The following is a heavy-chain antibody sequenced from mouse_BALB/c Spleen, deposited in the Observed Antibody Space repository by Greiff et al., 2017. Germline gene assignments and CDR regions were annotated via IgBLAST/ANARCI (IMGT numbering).Heavy chain of an antibody. CDR2: INPSTGYT. CDR1: GYTFTSYW. V-gene: IGHV1-7*01. CDR3: ASADRYDVWAYAMDY. D-gene: IGHD2-14*01. J-gene: IGHJ4*01. Sequence: VQLQESGAELAKPGASVKMSCKASGYTFTSYWMHWVKQRPGQGLEWIGYINPSTGYTEYNQKFKDKATLTADKSSSTAYMQLSSLTSEDSAVYYYASADRYDVWAYAMDYWGQGTSVTVSS.